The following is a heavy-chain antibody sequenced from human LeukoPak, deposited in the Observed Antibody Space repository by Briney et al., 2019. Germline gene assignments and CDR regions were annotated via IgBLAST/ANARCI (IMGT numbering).Heavy chain of an antibody. Sequence: SETLSLTCTVSGGSISSGGYYWSWIRQPAGKGLEWIGRIYTSGSTNYNPSLKSRVTISVDTSKNQFSLKLSSVTAADTAVYYCARAHSSSSGYYYYYYMDVWGKGTTVTVSS. CDR3: ARAHSSSSGYYYYYYMDV. CDR2: IYTSGST. J-gene: IGHJ6*03. D-gene: IGHD6-6*01. V-gene: IGHV4-61*02. CDR1: GGSISSGGYY.